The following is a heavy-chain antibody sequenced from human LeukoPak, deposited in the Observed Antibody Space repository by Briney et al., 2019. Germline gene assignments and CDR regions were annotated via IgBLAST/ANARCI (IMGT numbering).Heavy chain of an antibody. CDR3: ARSKAAAGFDY. V-gene: IGHV3-33*01. Sequence: PGGSLRFSCTASGFTFSNHGMHWVRQAPGKGLEWVALIWYDGNIKYYSDSVKGRFTISRDNSKDTLFLQMNSLTAEDTAVYYCARSKAAAGFDYWGQGTLVTVSS. D-gene: IGHD6-13*01. CDR1: GFTFSNHG. CDR2: IWYDGNIK. J-gene: IGHJ4*02.